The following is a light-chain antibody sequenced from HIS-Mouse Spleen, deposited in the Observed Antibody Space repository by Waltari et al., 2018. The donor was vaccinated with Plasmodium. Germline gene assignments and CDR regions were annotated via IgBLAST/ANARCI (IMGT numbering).Light chain of an antibody. J-gene: IGLJ3*02. CDR1: ALHKKY. Sequence: SYELTQPPSVSVSPGQTARITCSGDALHKKYAYWYKQKSGQAPVLVIYEERKRPSGIPEGFSGSSSGTMATLTISGAQVEDEADYYCYSTDSSGNHLWVFGGGTKLTVL. CDR3: YSTDSSGNHLWV. V-gene: IGLV3-10*01. CDR2: EER.